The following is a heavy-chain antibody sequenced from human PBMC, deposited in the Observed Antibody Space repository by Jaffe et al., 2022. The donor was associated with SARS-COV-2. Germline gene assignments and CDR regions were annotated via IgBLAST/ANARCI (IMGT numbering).Heavy chain of an antibody. CDR1: GFTFSSYA. V-gene: IGHV3-30-3*01. CDR2: ISYDGSNK. D-gene: IGHD2-21*01. Sequence: QVQLVESGGGVVQPGRSLRLSCAASGFTFSSYAMHWVRQAPGKGLEWVAVISYDGSNKYYADSVKGRFTISRDNSKNTLYLQMNSLRAEDTAVYYCARASQIDVYYYYGMDVWGQGTTVTVSS. CDR3: ARASQIDVYYYYGMDV. J-gene: IGHJ6*02.